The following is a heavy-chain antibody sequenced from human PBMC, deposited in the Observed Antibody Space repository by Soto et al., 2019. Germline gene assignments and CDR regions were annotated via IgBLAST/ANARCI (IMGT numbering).Heavy chain of an antibody. CDR3: ARADYSNYGDHYYYYGMDV. J-gene: IGHJ6*02. CDR2: INPNSGGT. Sequence: ASVKVSCKASGYTFTGYYMHWVRQAPGQGLEWMGWINPNSGGTNYTQKFQGWVTMTRDTSISTAYMELSRLRSDDTAVYYCARADYSNYGDHYYYYGMDVWGQGTTVTVSS. V-gene: IGHV1-2*04. CDR1: GYTFTGYY. D-gene: IGHD4-4*01.